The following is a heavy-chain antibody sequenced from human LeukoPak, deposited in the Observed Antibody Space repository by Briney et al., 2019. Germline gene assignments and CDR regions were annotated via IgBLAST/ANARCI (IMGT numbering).Heavy chain of an antibody. D-gene: IGHD2-8*01. CDR2: IYTSGST. J-gene: IGHJ4*02. Sequence: SETLSLTCTVSGGSISSYYWSWIRQPAGKGLEWIGRIYTSGSTNYNPSLKSRVTMSVDTSKNQFSLKLSSVTAADTAVYYCARLGYCTNGVCYSYYFDYWGQGTLVTVSS. V-gene: IGHV4-4*07. CDR3: ARLGYCTNGVCYSYYFDY. CDR1: GGSISSYY.